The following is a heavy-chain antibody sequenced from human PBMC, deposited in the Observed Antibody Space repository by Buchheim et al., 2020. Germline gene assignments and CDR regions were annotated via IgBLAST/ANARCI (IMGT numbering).Heavy chain of an antibody. CDR3: AREWQGYSSSRKGDYYYMDV. CDR1: GFILSSYW. CDR2: IKQDGSEK. V-gene: IGHV3-7*01. D-gene: IGHD6-13*01. Sequence: EVQLVESGGGLVQPGGSLRLSCTASGFILSSYWMSWVRQAPGKGLEWVANIKQDGSEKNYVDSVKGRFTISRDNAKNSLYLQMDSLKAEDTAVYYCAREWQGYSSSRKGDYYYMDVWGKGTT. J-gene: IGHJ6*03.